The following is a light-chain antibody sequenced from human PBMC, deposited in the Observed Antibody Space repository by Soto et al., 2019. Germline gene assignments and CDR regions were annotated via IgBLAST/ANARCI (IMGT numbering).Light chain of an antibody. CDR1: SSNVGKNF. J-gene: IGLJ2*01. CDR3: GTWDSSLTIGVI. Sequence: QSVLTQPPSVSAAPGQKVSISCSGSSSNVGKNFVSWYQHVPGKAPKLFIYDNQKRPSGIPDRFSASKSGTLATLDITGLQTGDEADYYCGTWDSSLTIGVIFGGGTKLTVL. CDR2: DNQ. V-gene: IGLV1-51*01.